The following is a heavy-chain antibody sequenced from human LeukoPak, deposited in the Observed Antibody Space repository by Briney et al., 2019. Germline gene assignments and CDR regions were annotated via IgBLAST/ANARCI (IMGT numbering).Heavy chain of an antibody. CDR2: ISWNSGSI. CDR1: GFTFDDYA. CDR3: ARDSSGSDY. V-gene: IGHV3-9*01. J-gene: IGHJ4*02. D-gene: IGHD3-22*01. Sequence: GRSLRLSCAASGFTFDDYAMHWVRQAPGKGLEWVSGISWNSGSIGYADSVKGRFTISRDNAKNSLYLQMNSLRAEDTAVYYCARDSSGSDYWGQGTLVTVSS.